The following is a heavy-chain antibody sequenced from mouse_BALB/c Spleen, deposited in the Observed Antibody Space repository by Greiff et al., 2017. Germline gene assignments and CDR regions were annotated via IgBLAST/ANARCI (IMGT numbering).Heavy chain of an antibody. Sequence: QVQLQQSGAELVRPGVSVKISCKGSGYTFTDYAMHWVKQSHAKSLEWIGVISTYYGDASYNQKFKGKATMTVDKSSSTAYMELARLTSEDSAIYYCARRGYAMDYWGQGTSVTVSS. CDR3: ARRGYAMDY. CDR1: GYTFTDYA. CDR2: ISTYYGDA. J-gene: IGHJ4*01. V-gene: IGHV1S137*01.